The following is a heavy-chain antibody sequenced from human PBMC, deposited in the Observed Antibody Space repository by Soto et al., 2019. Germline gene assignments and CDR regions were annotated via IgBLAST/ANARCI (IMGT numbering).Heavy chain of an antibody. D-gene: IGHD3-10*01. Sequence: QVQLQESGPGLVKPSETLSLTCTVSGGSISSHYWSWIRQPPGKGLEWIGHIYYSGSTNYNPSLKSRVTMSVDTSKNQLSLKLSSVTAADTAVYYCARDRGSGSWWGEFDYWGQGTLVTVSS. CDR1: GGSISSHY. CDR3: ARDRGSGSWWGEFDY. J-gene: IGHJ4*02. V-gene: IGHV4-59*11. CDR2: IYYSGST.